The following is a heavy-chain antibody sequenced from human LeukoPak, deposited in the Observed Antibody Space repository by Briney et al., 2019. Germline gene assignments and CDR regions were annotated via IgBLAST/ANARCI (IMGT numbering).Heavy chain of an antibody. CDR3: ARECLTCGGDSYDY. J-gene: IGHJ4*02. V-gene: IGHV3-48*03. CDR1: GLTFNIYE. CDR2: IDGSGSSV. Sequence: GGSLRLSCAASGLTFNIYEFNWVRQAPGKGLEWLSYIDGSGSSVYYADSVKGRFTISRDNAKSSLYLQMSSLRADDTAVYYCARECLTCGGDSYDYWGQGALVTVSS. D-gene: IGHD2-21*01.